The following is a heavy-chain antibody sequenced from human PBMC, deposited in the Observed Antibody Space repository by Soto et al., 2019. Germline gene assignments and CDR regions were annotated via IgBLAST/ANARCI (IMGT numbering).Heavy chain of an antibody. V-gene: IGHV2-5*01. CDR2: IYWNDDK. D-gene: IGHD5-18*01. Sequence: GSGPTLVNPTQTLTLTCTFSGFSLSTSGVGVGWIRQPPGKALEWLALIYWNDDKRYSPSLKSRLTITKDTSKNQVVLTMTNMDPVDTATYYCAHLADSVDTAMVDYWGQGTLVTVSS. CDR1: GFSLSTSGVG. J-gene: IGHJ4*02. CDR3: AHLADSVDTAMVDY.